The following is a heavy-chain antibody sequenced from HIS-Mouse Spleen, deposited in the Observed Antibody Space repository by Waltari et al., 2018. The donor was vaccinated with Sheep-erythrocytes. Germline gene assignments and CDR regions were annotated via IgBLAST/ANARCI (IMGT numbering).Heavy chain of an antibody. D-gene: IGHD6-6*01. CDR1: GGSFSGYY. CDR2: INQSGST. J-gene: IGHJ4*02. Sequence: QVQLQQWGAGLLKPSETLSLTCAVYGGSFSGYYWSWIRQPPGKGLEWIGEINQSGSTNYNPSLKSRVTISVDTSKNQFSLKLSSVTAADTAVYYCARAPYSSSSGAIVDYWGQGTLVTVSS. V-gene: IGHV4-34*01. CDR3: ARAPYSSSSGAIVDY.